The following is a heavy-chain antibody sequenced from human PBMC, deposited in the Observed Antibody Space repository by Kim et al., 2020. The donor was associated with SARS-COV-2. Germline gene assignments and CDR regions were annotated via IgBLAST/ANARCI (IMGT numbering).Heavy chain of an antibody. CDR1: GGSISSGGYS. J-gene: IGHJ3*02. CDR2: IYHSGST. Sequence: SETLSLTCAVSGGSISSGGYSWSWIRQPPGKGLEWIGYIYHSGSTYYNPSLKSRVTISVDRSKNQFSLKLSSVTAADTAVYYCARTAMVPKNDAFDIWGQGTMVTVSS. V-gene: IGHV4-30-2*01. D-gene: IGHD5-18*01. CDR3: ARTAMVPKNDAFDI.